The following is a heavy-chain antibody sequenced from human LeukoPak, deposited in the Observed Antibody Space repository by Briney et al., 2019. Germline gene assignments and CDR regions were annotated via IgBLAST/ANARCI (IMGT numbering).Heavy chain of an antibody. J-gene: IGHJ4*02. CDR2: IYYSGST. CDR3: ARRRGNFWSDYYAFDY. Sequence: PSETLSLTCTVSGGSISSYYWSWIRQPPGKGLEWIGYIYYSGSTNYNPSLTSRVTISLGTSKNQFSLKLSSVTAADTAVYYCARRRGNFWSDYYAFDYWGLGTLVTISS. V-gene: IGHV4-59*08. D-gene: IGHD3-3*01. CDR1: GGSISSYY.